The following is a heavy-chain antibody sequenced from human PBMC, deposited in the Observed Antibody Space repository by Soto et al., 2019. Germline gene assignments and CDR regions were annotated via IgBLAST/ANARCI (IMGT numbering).Heavy chain of an antibody. D-gene: IGHD3-9*01. V-gene: IGHV1-8*01. Sequence: ASVKGSCKASGYTFTSYDINWVRQATGQGLEWMGWMNPNSGNTGYAQKFQGRVTMTRNTSISTAYMELSSLRSEDTAVYYCARSYYDIASRQHCAMDVRCQGPSVTVSS. CDR3: ARSYYDIASRQHCAMDV. CDR2: MNPNSGNT. CDR1: GYTFTSYD. J-gene: IGHJ6*02.